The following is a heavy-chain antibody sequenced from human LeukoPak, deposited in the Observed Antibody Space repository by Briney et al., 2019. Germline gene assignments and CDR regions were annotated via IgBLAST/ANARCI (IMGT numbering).Heavy chain of an antibody. D-gene: IGHD4-17*01. CDR3: AGDYGDYCFDY. J-gene: IGHJ4*02. Sequence: SETLSLTCTVSGGSISSYYWSWIRQPAGKGLEWIGRIYTSGSTNYNPSLKSRVTISVDTSKNQFSLKLSSVTAADTAMYYCAGDYGDYCFDYWGQGTLVTVSS. CDR1: GGSISSYY. V-gene: IGHV4-4*07. CDR2: IYTSGST.